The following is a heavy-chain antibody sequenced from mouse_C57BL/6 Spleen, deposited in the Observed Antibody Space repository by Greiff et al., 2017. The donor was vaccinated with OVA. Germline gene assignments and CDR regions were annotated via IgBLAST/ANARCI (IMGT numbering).Heavy chain of an antibody. Sequence: VQLQQPGAELVKPGASVKLSCKASGYTFTSYWMQWVKQRPGQGLEWIGEIDPSDSYTNYNQKFKGKATLTVDTSSSTAYMQLSSLTSEDSAVYYGARGDYGDAMDYWGQGTSVTVSS. V-gene: IGHV1-50*01. CDR3: ARGDYGDAMDY. CDR2: IDPSDSYT. J-gene: IGHJ4*01. CDR1: GYTFTSYW. D-gene: IGHD1-1*01.